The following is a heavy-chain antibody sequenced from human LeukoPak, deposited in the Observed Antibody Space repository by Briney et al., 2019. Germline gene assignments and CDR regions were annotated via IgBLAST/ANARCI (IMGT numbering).Heavy chain of an antibody. D-gene: IGHD6-13*01. CDR3: ARDLGTAAGPGYNWFDP. CDR2: IYYSGST. V-gene: IGHV4-31*03. Sequence: PSETLSLTCTVSGGSISSGGYYWSWICQHPGKGLEWIGYIYYSGSTYYNPSLKSRVTISVDTSKNQFSLKLSSVTAADTAVYYCARDLGTAAGPGYNWFDPWGQGTLVTVSS. CDR1: GGSISSGGYY. J-gene: IGHJ5*02.